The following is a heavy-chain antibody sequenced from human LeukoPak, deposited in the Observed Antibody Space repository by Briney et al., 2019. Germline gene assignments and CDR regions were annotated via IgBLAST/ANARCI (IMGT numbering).Heavy chain of an antibody. CDR3: AKQLGYCSDGSCYFPY. J-gene: IGHJ4*02. CDR1: GFTFSSSA. Sequence: GGSLRLSCAASGFTFSSSAMSWVRQAPGKGLEWVSAISNNGGYTYYADSVQGRFTISRDNSKSTLCLQMNSLRAEDTAVYYCAKQLGYCSDGSCYFPYWGQGTLVTVS. CDR2: ISNNGGYT. V-gene: IGHV3-23*01. D-gene: IGHD2-15*01.